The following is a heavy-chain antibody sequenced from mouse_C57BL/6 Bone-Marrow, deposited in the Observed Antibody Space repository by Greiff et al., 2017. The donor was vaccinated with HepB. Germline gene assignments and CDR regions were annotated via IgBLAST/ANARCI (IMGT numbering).Heavy chain of an antibody. Sequence: QVQLQQPGAELVRPGSSVKLSCKASGYTFTSYWMHWVKQRPIQGLEWIGNIDPSDSETHYNQKFKDKATLTVDKSSSTAYMQLSSLTSEDSAVYYCARDYSNYVYFDYWGQGTTLTVSS. D-gene: IGHD2-5*01. V-gene: IGHV1-52*01. CDR3: ARDYSNYVYFDY. CDR2: IDPSDSET. J-gene: IGHJ2*01. CDR1: GYTFTSYW.